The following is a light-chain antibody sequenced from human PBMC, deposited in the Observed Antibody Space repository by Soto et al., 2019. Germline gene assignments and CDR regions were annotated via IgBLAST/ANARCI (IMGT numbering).Light chain of an antibody. CDR1: QSISDT. Sequence: IVMSQSPATLSVSPGGRATLSCRASQSISDTLAWYQQKPGQAPRLLIYDASRRATDIPDRFSGSGSGTDFTLTITRLEPEDFAVYYCQQSYSTPRTFGPGTKVDI. V-gene: IGKV3D-20*02. CDR3: QQSYSTPRT. CDR2: DAS. J-gene: IGKJ3*01.